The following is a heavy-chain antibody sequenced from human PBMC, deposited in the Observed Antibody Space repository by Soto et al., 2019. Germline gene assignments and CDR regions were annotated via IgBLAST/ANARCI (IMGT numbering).Heavy chain of an antibody. Sequence: GVSLRLSCAASGFTFSSYWMSWVRQAPGKGLEWVANIKQDGSEKYYVDSVKGRFTMSRDNSKNLLYLQMNSLRTEDTAVYYCLTRSKVHYYAVDVCRQGTTVSVS. J-gene: IGHJ6*02. CDR1: GFTFSSYW. D-gene: IGHD3-9*01. V-gene: IGHV3-7*01. CDR3: LTRSKVHYYAVDV. CDR2: IKQDGSEK.